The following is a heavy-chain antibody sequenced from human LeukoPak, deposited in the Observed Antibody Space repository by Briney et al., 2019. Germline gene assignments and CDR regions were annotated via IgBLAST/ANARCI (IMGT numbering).Heavy chain of an antibody. Sequence: GGSLRLSCAASGFTFSSYSMNWVRQAPGKGLEWVSSISSSSSYIYYADSVQGRFTISRDNSNNTVDLQMNSLRAEDTAIYYCAKGRIAVAPYYGMDVWGRGTTVSVSS. CDR2: ISSSSSYI. J-gene: IGHJ6*02. CDR3: AKGRIAVAPYYGMDV. CDR1: GFTFSSYS. D-gene: IGHD6-19*01. V-gene: IGHV3-21*04.